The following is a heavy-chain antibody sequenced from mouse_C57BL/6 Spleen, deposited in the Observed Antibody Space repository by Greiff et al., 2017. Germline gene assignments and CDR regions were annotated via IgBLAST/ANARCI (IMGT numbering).Heavy chain of an antibody. CDR1: GFTFSSYT. J-gene: IGHJ2*01. CDR2: ISGGGGNT. CDR3: ARPHHRGYFDY. Sequence: EVHLVESGGGLVKPGGSLKLSCAASGFTFSSYTMSWVRQTPEKRLEWVATISGGGGNTYYPDSVKGRFTISRDNAKNTLYLQMSSLRSEDTALYYCARPHHRGYFDYWGQGTTLTVSS. V-gene: IGHV5-9*01. D-gene: IGHD2-14*01.